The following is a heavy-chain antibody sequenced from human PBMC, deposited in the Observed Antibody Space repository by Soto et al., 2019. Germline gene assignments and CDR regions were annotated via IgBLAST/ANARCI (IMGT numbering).Heavy chain of an antibody. CDR3: ASAYCSGGSCYGSNWFDP. D-gene: IGHD2-15*01. CDR1: GGSISSGSYY. CDR2: IYYSGST. Sequence: QLQLQESGPGLVKPSETLSLTCTVSGGSISSGSYYWGWIRQPPGKGLEWIGSIYYSGSTYYNPSLKSRVTISVDTSKNQFSLKLSSVTAADTAVYYCASAYCSGGSCYGSNWFDPWGQGTLVTVSS. V-gene: IGHV4-39*01. J-gene: IGHJ5*02.